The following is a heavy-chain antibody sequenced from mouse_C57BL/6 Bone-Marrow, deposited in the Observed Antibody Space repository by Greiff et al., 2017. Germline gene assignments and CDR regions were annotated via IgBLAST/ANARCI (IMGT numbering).Heavy chain of an antibody. CDR1: GYTFTSYW. CDR3: ARDSNYVWFAY. V-gene: IGHV1-69*01. Sequence: QVQLQQPGAELVMPGASVKLSCKASGYTFTSYWMHWVKQRPGQGLEWIGEIDPSDSYTNYNQKFKGKSTLTVDKSSSKAYMQLSSLTSEDSAVYYCARDSNYVWFAYWGQGTLVTVSA. CDR2: IDPSDSYT. J-gene: IGHJ3*01. D-gene: IGHD2-5*01.